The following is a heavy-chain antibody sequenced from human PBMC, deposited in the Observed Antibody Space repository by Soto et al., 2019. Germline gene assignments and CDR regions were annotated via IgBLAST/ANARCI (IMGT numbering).Heavy chain of an antibody. Sequence: QVQLVQSGAEVKKPGASVKVSRKASGYTFTSSGFSWVRQAPGQGLEWMAWISAYNGETHYAQKFQGRVTMTTDTSTSTPYMELRSLRSDDTAVYYCARDSGSYMYVSDWGQGTLVTVSS. CDR1: GYTFTSSG. J-gene: IGHJ4*02. CDR3: ARDSGSYMYVSD. CDR2: ISAYNGET. D-gene: IGHD1-26*01. V-gene: IGHV1-18*01.